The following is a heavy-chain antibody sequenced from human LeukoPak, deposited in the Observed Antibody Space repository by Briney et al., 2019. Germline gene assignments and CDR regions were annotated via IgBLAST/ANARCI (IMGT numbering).Heavy chain of an antibody. CDR2: INSNGGIT. D-gene: IGHD6-13*01. J-gene: IGHJ4*02. CDR3: AKDSGYSSSWYYFDY. V-gene: IGHV3-64D*09. Sequence: PGGSLRLSCSASGFTFSSYAMHWVRQAPGKGLEYVSAINSNGGITLYADSMKGRFTISRDDSKNTLYLQMSSLRAEDTAVYYCAKDSGYSSSWYYFDYWGQGTLVTVSS. CDR1: GFTFSSYA.